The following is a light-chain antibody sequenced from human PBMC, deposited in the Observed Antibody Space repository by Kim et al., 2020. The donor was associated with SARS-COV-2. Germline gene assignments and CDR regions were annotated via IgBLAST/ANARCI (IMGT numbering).Light chain of an antibody. CDR1: QSIGND. CDR3: LQHRTYPIT. J-gene: IGKJ5*01. V-gene: IGKV1-17*01. CDR2: VAS. Sequence: TSVGVRVTITCRERQSIGNDLGLYQKNPEGAPKRLIYVASNLQRGVPSRFSGSGSETEITLTINSLQPEDFATYFCLQHRTYPITFGQGTRLEIK.